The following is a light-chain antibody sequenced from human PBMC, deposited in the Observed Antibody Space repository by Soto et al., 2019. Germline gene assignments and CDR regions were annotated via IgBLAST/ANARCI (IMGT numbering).Light chain of an antibody. J-gene: IGLJ2*01. CDR2: LEGSGSY. V-gene: IGLV4-60*02. CDR3: ETWDSNTRV. CDR1: GGHSSYI. Sequence: QSVLTQSSSASGSLGSSVKLTCTLSGGHSSYIIAWHQQQPGKAPRYLMKLEGSGSYNKGSGVPDRFSGSSSGADRYLTISNLQFEDEANYYCETWDSNTRVFGGGTKLTVL.